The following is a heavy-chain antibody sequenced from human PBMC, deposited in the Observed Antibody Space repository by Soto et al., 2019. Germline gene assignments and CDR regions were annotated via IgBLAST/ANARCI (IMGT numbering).Heavy chain of an antibody. CDR2: IWYDGSNK. D-gene: IGHD2-15*01. CDR3: ARADCTGAYCYSWPFNYGVDV. J-gene: IGHJ6*02. CDR1: GFTFNTYG. V-gene: IGHV3-33*08. Sequence: QVQLVESGVGVVQPGGSLRLSCTTSGFTFNTYGMHWVRQSPGKGLEWVAIIWYDGSNKYYADSVKGRFTISRDNSRNKLYLQMNSLRDEDTALYYCARADCTGAYCYSWPFNYGVDVWGQGTTVTVSS.